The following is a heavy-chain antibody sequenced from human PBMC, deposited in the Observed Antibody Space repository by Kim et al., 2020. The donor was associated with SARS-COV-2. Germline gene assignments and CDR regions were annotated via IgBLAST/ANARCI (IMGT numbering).Heavy chain of an antibody. CDR2: IGYDGSLK. V-gene: IGHV3-30*04. CDR3: ARRAPGRDPAMGYYFDF. Sequence: GGSLRLSCAASGFTFSQFAIHWVRQAPGQGLEWVALIGYDGSLKEYADSVRGRFTISTDNSKNTVNLHMTSLTTEDTAIYYCARRAPGRDPAMGYYFDF. D-gene: IGHD5-18*01. J-gene: IGHJ4*01. CDR1: GFTFSQFA.